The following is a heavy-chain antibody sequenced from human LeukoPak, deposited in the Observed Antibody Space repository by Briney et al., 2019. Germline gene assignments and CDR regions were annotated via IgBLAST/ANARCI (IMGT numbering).Heavy chain of an antibody. CDR2: TYYRCKWNN. V-gene: IGHV6-1*01. CDR3: ARYSDRGVADY. J-gene: IGHJ4*02. D-gene: IGHD2-15*01. Sequence: RTLSLTCAISVESVSRKNAAWKWTRHSRSGGLVWRGSTYYRCKWNNYYAVAVNSRITVNPDTSKNQFSLQLNSVTPEDTAVYCCARYSDRGVADYWGQGTLVTV. CDR1: VESVSRKNAA.